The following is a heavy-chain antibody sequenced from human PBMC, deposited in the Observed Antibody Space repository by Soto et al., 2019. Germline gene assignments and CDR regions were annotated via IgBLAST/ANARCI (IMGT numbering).Heavy chain of an antibody. CDR2: IILPFGTA. V-gene: IGHV1-69*13. CDR3: ARGPEYAGYFDY. CDR1: GGTFSNYA. J-gene: IGHJ4*02. Sequence: GASVKVSCKASGGTFSNYAISWVRQAPGQGLEWMGGIILPFGTANYAQKFQGRVTITADESMTTAYMELSGLRSEDTAVYYCARGPEYAGYFDYWGQGTLVTVSS.